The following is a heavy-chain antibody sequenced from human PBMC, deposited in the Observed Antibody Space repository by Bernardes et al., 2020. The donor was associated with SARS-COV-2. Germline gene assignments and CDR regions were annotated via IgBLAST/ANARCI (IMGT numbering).Heavy chain of an antibody. CDR1: GHTLTGYY. V-gene: IGHV1-2*02. D-gene: IGHD6-19*01. J-gene: IGHJ4*02. CDR2: INPISGVT. CDR3: AREVQQWLGFDY. Sequence: ASVKVSCKPSGHTLTGYYLHWVRQAPGQGFEWMGWINPISGVTNYAQKFKGRVTMTRDTSINTAYMSLSRLRSDDTAVYYCAREVQQWLGFDYWGQGTLV.